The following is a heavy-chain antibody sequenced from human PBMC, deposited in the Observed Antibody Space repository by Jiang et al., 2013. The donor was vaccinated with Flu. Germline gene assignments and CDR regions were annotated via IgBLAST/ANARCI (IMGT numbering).Heavy chain of an antibody. CDR3: ARAYARATGDAFDI. CDR2: IYHSGST. Sequence: LLKPSETLSLTCAVSGYSISSGYYWGWIRQPPGKGLEWIGSIYHSGSTYYNPSLKSRVTISVDTSKNQFSLKLSSVTAADTAVYYCARAYARATGDAFDIWAKGQMVNRLF. V-gene: IGHV4-38-2*01. J-gene: IGHJ3*02. CDR1: GYSISSGYY. D-gene: IGHD1-26*01.